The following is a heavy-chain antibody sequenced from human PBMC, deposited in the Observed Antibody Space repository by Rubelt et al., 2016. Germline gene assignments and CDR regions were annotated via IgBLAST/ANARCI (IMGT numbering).Heavy chain of an antibody. CDR2: IYYRGST. Sequence: QLQLQESGPGLVKPSETLSLTCTDSGGSISSSSYYWGWIRQPPGKGLEWIGSIYYRGSTYYNPYLKSRVTISVDTSKNQFSLKLSSVTAADTAVYDCARRGGYGSGSDFDYWGQGTLVTVSS. J-gene: IGHJ4*02. CDR3: ARRGGYGSGSDFDY. CDR1: GGSISSSSYY. D-gene: IGHD3-10*01. V-gene: IGHV4-39*01.